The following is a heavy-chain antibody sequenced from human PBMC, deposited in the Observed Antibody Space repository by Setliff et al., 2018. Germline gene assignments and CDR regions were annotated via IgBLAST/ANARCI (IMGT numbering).Heavy chain of an antibody. CDR1: GYTFTDHD. Sequence: GASVKVSCKASGYTFTDHDINWVRQAPGQGLEWIGWMNPNNGNTGCVQKFQGRVTMTRNTSINTAYMELSSVTTADTAVYYCGRTMTYYYLCMDVWGNGTTVTVSS. CDR3: GRTMTYYYLCMDV. J-gene: IGHJ6*03. V-gene: IGHV1-8*02. CDR2: MNPNNGNT.